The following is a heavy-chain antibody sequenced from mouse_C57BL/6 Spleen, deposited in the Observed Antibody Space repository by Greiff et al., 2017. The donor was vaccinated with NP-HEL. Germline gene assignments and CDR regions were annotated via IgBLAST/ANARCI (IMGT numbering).Heavy chain of an antibody. Sequence: VQLHHPLSSLVRPFSSFPLSFPASCYPFTSSWLPLVLPSPIHGLDWICNIDPSDSDTHYNQKFKDQATLTVDKSSSTAYMQLSSLTSEDSAVYYCARETGTYFDYWGQGTTLTVSS. J-gene: IGHJ2*01. D-gene: IGHD4-1*01. CDR1: CYPFTSSW. CDR2: IDPSDSDT. CDR3: ARETGTYFDY. V-gene: IGHV1-52*01.